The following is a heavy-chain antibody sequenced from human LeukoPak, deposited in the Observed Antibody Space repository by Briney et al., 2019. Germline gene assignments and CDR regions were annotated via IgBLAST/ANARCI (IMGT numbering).Heavy chain of an antibody. J-gene: IGHJ4*02. D-gene: IGHD5-18*01. CDR3: ARNPYSYGYMRFDY. Sequence: PSETLSLTCAVYGGSFSGYYWSWIRQPPGKGLEWIGEINHSGSNNYNPSLKSRVTISVDTSKNQFSLKLSSVTAADTAVYYCARNPYSYGYMRFDYWGQGTLVTVSS. CDR1: GGSFSGYY. CDR2: INHSGSN. V-gene: IGHV4-34*01.